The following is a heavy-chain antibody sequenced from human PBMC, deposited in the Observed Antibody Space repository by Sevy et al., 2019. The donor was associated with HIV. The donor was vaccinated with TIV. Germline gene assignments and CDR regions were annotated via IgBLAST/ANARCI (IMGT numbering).Heavy chain of an antibody. V-gene: IGHV5-51*01. CDR3: ASSRYSSGYPYYFDY. D-gene: IGHD3-22*01. J-gene: IGHJ4*02. Sequence: GESLKISCKGSGYSFTSYWIGWVLQMPGKGLEWMGIIYPGDSDTRYSPSFQGQVTISADKSISTAYLQWSSLKASDTAMYYCASSRYSSGYPYYFDYWGQGTLVTVSS. CDR1: GYSFTSYW. CDR2: IYPGDSDT.